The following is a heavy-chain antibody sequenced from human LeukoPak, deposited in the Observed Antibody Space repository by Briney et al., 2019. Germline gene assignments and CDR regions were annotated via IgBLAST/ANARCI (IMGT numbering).Heavy chain of an antibody. CDR2: IIPIFGTA. CDR1: GGTFSSYA. D-gene: IGHD3-22*01. Sequence: SVQVSCKASGGTFSSYAISWVRQAPGQGLEWMGRIIPIFGTANYAQKFQGRVTITTDESTSTAYMELSSLRSEDTAVYYCASCSYDSSGYYYLSYFDYWGQGTLVTVSS. V-gene: IGHV1-69*05. J-gene: IGHJ4*02. CDR3: ASCSYDSSGYYYLSYFDY.